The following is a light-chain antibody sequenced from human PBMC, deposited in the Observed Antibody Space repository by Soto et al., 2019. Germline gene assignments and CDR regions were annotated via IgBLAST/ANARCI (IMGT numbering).Light chain of an antibody. CDR3: QQYNDLPST. J-gene: IGKJ2*01. CDR2: DAS. CDR1: QDITKY. Sequence: DIQMTQSPSSLSASVGDRVTITCQASQDITKYLNWYQQKAGKAPKLLIYDASNLKTGDPSRFSGSGSGTDFTFTISSLQPEDIATYYCQQYNDLPSTFGQGTKLEIK. V-gene: IGKV1-33*01.